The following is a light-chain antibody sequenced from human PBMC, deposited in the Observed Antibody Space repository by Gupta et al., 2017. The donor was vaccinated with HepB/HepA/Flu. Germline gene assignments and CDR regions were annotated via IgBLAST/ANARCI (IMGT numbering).Light chain of an antibody. CDR1: ESVGNY. Sequence: EIVLTQSPATLSLSPGERATLSCRASESVGNYLAWYQQKPTQAPRLLIHDISYRATGVPARFSGSESRRDFTLTISSLEPEDFAVYYCQQRSDWPRTFGQGTRVEIQ. J-gene: IGKJ1*01. V-gene: IGKV3-11*02. CDR2: DIS. CDR3: QQRSDWPRT.